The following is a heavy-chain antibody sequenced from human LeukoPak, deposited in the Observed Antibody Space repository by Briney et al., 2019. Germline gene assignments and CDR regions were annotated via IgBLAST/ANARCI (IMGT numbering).Heavy chain of an antibody. V-gene: IGHV3-30*18. CDR2: ISYDGSNK. J-gene: IGHJ6*02. CDR3: AKELLGDYEVYYGMDV. D-gene: IGHD4-17*01. CDR1: GFTFSSYG. Sequence: GRSLRLSCAASGFTFSSYGMHWVRQAPGKGLEWVAVISYDGSNKYYADSVKGRFTISRDNSKNTLYLQMNSLRAEDTAVYYCAKELLGDYEVYYGMDVWGQGTTVTVSS.